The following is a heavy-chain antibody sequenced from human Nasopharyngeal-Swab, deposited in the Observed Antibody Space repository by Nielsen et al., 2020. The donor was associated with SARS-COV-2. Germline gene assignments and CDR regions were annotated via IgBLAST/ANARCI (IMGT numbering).Heavy chain of an antibody. CDR3: ARGYTGWGY. CDR2: ISSSGSSI. Sequence: GGSLRLSCAASGFSITTYGMTWVRQAPGKGLEWISHISSSGSSIYYADSVKGRFTISRDNAKNSVYLQMNSLRGEDTAVYYCARGYTGWGYWGQGTLVTVSS. J-gene: IGHJ4*02. CDR1: GFSITTYG. D-gene: IGHD1-26*01. V-gene: IGHV3-48*04.